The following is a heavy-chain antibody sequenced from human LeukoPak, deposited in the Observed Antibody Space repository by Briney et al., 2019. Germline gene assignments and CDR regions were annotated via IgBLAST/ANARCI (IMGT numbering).Heavy chain of an antibody. CDR3: ARSKGNYDSSGYYYPTPDY. Sequence: ASVKVSCKASGYTFTGYYMHWVRQAPGQGLEWMGWINPNSGGTNYAQKFQGRVTMTRDTSISTAYMELSRLRSDDTAVYYCARSKGNYDSSGYYYPTPDYWGRGTLVTVSS. V-gene: IGHV1-2*02. J-gene: IGHJ4*02. CDR2: INPNSGGT. CDR1: GYTFTGYY. D-gene: IGHD3-22*01.